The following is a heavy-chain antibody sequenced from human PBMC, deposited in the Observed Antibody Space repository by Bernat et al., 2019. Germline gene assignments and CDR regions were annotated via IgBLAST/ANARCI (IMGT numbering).Heavy chain of an antibody. Sequence: QVQLVESGGGVVQPGRSLRLSCAASGFTFSSYGMHWVRQAPGKGLEWVAVIWYDGSNKYYADSVKGRFTISRDNSKNTLYLQMNSLRAEDTAVYYCARPLSPYDAFDIWGQGTKVTVSS. CDR1: GFTFSSYG. CDR3: ARPLSPYDAFDI. CDR2: IWYDGSNK. J-gene: IGHJ3*02. V-gene: IGHV3-33*01. D-gene: IGHD3-3*02.